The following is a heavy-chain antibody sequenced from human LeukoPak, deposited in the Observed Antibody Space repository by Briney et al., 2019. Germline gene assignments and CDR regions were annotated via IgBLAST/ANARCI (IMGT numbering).Heavy chain of an antibody. CDR1: GGSISSGGYS. D-gene: IGHD3-22*01. J-gene: IGHJ3*02. V-gene: IGHV4-30-2*01. CDR3: ARGIVGYYDSSGYWRSAFDI. CDR2: IYHSGST. Sequence: PSQTLSLTCAVSGGSISSGGYSWSWLRQPPGRGLEWIGYIYHSGSTYYNPSLKSRVTISVDRSKNQFSLKLSSVTAADTAVHYCARGIVGYYDSSGYWRSAFDIWGQGTMVTVSS.